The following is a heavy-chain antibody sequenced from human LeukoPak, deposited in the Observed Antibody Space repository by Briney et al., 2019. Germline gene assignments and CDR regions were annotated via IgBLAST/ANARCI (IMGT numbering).Heavy chain of an antibody. J-gene: IGHJ6*03. CDR3: AFSMAAFYYYYYYMDV. Sequence: GSSVKVSCKASGGTFSSYAISRVRQAPGQGLEWMGGIIPIFGTANYAQKFQGRVTITTDKSTSTAYMELSSLRSEDTAVYYCAFSMAAFYYYYYYMDVWGKGTTVTVSS. CDR1: GGTFSSYA. CDR2: IIPIFGTA. D-gene: IGHD6-6*01. V-gene: IGHV1-69*05.